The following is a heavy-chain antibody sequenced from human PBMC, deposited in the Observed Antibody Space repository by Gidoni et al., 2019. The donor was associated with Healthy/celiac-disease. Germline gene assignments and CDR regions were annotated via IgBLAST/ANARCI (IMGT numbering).Heavy chain of an antibody. CDR1: GYTFTSYG. Sequence: QVQLVQSGAEVKKPGASVKVSCKASGYTFTSYGLSWVRQAPGQGLEWMGWISAYNGNTNYAQKLQGRVTMTTDTSTSTAYMELRSLRSDDTAVYYCARDQDYYDSSDDAFDIWGQGTMVTVSS. D-gene: IGHD3-22*01. CDR3: ARDQDYYDSSDDAFDI. J-gene: IGHJ3*02. CDR2: ISAYNGNT. V-gene: IGHV1-18*01.